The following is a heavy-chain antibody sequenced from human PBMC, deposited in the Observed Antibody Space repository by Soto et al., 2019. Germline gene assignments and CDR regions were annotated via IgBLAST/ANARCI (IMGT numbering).Heavy chain of an antibody. V-gene: IGHV3-23*01. D-gene: IGHD6-6*01. J-gene: IGHJ4*02. CDR1: GFTFSSYA. CDR2: ISGSGGST. CDR3: AKSGEWSSSLYYFDY. Sequence: PGGSLRLSCAASGFTFSSYAMSWVRQAPGKGLEWVSAISGSGGSTYYADSVKGRFTISRDNSKNTLYLQMNSLRAEDTAVYYCAKSGEWSSSLYYFDYWGQGTLVTVSS.